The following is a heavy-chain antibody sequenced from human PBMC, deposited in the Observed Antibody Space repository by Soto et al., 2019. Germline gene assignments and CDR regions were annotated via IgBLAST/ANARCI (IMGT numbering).Heavy chain of an antibody. V-gene: IGHV4-61*01. D-gene: IGHD3-3*01. CDR2: IYYSGRT. Sequence: SETLSLTCTVSGGSVSSGSYYWGWIRQPPGKGLEWIGYIYYSGRTNYNPSLKSRGTISVETSKNQFSLKLSSVNAADTAVYYCARNGGFWSGYTSPYWFDPWGQGTLVTVSS. CDR3: ARNGGFWSGYTSPYWFDP. CDR1: GGSVSSGSYY. J-gene: IGHJ5*02.